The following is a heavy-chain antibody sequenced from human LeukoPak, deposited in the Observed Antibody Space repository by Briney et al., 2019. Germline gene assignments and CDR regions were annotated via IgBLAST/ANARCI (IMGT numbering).Heavy chain of an antibody. D-gene: IGHD6-13*01. CDR1: GYTFTGYH. CDR2: INPNSGGT. J-gene: IGHJ5*02. CDR3: ARAATESQLVLVNWFDP. V-gene: IGHV1-2*02. Sequence: GASVKVSCKASGYTFTGYHMHWVRQAPGQGLEWMGWINPNSGGTNYAQKFQGRVTMTRDTSISTAYMELSRLRSDDTAVYYCARAATESQLVLVNWFDPWGQGTPVTVSS.